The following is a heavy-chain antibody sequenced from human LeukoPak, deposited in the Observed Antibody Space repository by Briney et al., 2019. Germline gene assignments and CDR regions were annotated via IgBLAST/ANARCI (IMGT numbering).Heavy chain of an antibody. V-gene: IGHV3-30*02. CDR1: GFTFSSYG. CDR2: TRYDGSNK. D-gene: IGHD6-13*01. J-gene: IGHJ6*02. CDR3: AKDWADSSSWKLYYYYGMDV. Sequence: GGSLRLSRAASGFTFSSYGMHWVRQAPGKGLEWVAFTRYDGSNKYYADSVKGRFTISRDNSKNTLYLQMNSLRAEDTAVYYCAKDWADSSSWKLYYYYGMDVWGQGTTVTVSS.